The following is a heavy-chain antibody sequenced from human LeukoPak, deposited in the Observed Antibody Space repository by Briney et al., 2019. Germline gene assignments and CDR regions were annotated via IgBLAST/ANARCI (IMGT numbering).Heavy chain of an antibody. D-gene: IGHD6-19*01. Sequence: ASVKVSCKASGYTFTGYYMHWVRQVPGQGLEWMGRINPNSGGTNYAQKFQGRVTMTRDTSISTAYMELSRLRSDDTAVYYCAYSSGWYYFDYWGQGTLVTVSS. J-gene: IGHJ4*02. V-gene: IGHV1-2*06. CDR2: INPNSGGT. CDR3: AYSSGWYYFDY. CDR1: GYTFTGYY.